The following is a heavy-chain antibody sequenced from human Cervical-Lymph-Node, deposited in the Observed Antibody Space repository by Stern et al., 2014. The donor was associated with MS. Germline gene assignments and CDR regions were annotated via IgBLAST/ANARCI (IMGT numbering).Heavy chain of an antibody. D-gene: IGHD1-26*01. Sequence: EDQLVESGGGLVQPGESLRLSCAVSGFVFSDNPMTWVRRAPGKGLEWVSTINGGRGNTYYADSVKGRFTISRDNSKNMVYLQMDSLRADDTAEYYCVKDGAPLHWFDAWGQGTLVTVSS. CDR1: GFVFSDNP. J-gene: IGHJ5*02. CDR2: INGGRGNT. V-gene: IGHV3-23*04. CDR3: VKDGAPLHWFDA.